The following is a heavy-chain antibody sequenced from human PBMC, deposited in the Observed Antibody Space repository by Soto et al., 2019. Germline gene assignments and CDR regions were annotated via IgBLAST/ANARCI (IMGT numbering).Heavy chain of an antibody. CDR3: ARGSVTGATRRGFDP. Sequence: ASVKVSCKASGYTFTGYHLHWVRQAPGQGLEWMGWINLNSGGTAYLQKFQGRVTMTRDTSISTAYMELTRLRSDDTAVYYCARGSVTGATRRGFDPWGQGTLVTVSS. J-gene: IGHJ5*01. D-gene: IGHD2-2*01. V-gene: IGHV1-2*02. CDR2: INLNSGGT. CDR1: GYTFTGYH.